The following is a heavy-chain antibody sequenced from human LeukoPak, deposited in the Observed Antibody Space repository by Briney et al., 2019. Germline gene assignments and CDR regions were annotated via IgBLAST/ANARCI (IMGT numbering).Heavy chain of an antibody. CDR3: QATVVPAAPNLDY. D-gene: IGHD2-2*01. CDR1: GFTVSSNY. Sequence: PGGSLRLSCAASGFTVSSNYMSWVRQAPGKGLEWVSVIYSGGSTYYADSVKGRFTISRDNSKNTLYLQMNSLRAEGTAVYYCQATVVPAAPNLDYWGQGTLVTVSS. V-gene: IGHV3-53*01. J-gene: IGHJ4*02. CDR2: IYSGGST.